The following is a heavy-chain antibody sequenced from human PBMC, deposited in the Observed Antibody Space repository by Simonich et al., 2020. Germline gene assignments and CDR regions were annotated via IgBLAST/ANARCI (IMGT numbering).Heavy chain of an antibody. J-gene: IGHJ2*01. D-gene: IGHD6-6*01. Sequence: EVQLVESGGGLVQPGGSLRLACAASGFTFSSYWMSWVRQAPGKCLEWVAYIRQDGREIYVVDSVKGRFPVTRDNAQNSLYLQMNSLRAEDTAVYYCAREYSSSSDPYWYFDLWGRGTLVTVSS. CDR2: IRQDGREI. V-gene: IGHV3-7*01. CDR1: GFTFSSYW. CDR3: AREYSSSSDPYWYFDL.